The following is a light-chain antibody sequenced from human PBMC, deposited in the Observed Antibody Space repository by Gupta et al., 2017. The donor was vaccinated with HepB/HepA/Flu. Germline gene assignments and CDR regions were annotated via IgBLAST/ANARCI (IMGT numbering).Light chain of an antibody. Sequence: PGERATLSCRASQSVDTFLAWYQQKPGQAPRLVSYDEDNRATGIPARFSGSGSGTEFTLTISSLEPEEWAVYYCKKRRNLPDHSVYTFGQGTKLEIK. V-gene: IGKV3-11*01. CDR3: KKRRNLPDHSVYT. J-gene: IGKJ2*01. CDR2: DED. CDR1: QSVDTF.